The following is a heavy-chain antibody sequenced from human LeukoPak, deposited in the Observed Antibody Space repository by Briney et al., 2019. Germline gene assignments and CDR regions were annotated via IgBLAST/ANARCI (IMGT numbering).Heavy chain of an antibody. D-gene: IGHD2-15*01. CDR3: ARGTGCTGGSCSYYGMDV. CDR1: GFTFSNAW. CDR2: ISYDGSNK. Sequence: GGSLRLSCAASGFTFSNAWMSWVRQAPGKGLEWVAVISYDGSNKYYADSVKGRFTISRDNSKNTLYLQMNSLRSEDTAVYYCARGTGCTGGSCSYYGMDVWGQGTTVTVSS. V-gene: IGHV3-30-3*01. J-gene: IGHJ6*02.